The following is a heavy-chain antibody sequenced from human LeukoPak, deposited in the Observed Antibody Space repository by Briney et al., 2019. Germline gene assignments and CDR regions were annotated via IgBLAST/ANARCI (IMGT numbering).Heavy chain of an antibody. CDR3: ARDSRTRRFLEWLPLNY. V-gene: IGHV3-11*01. J-gene: IGHJ4*02. CDR2: ISSSGSTI. Sequence: GGSLRLSCAASGFTFSDYYMSWLRQAPGKGLEWVSYISSSGSTIYYADSVKGRFTISRDNAKNSLYMQMNSLRAEDTAVYYCARDSRTRRFLEWLPLNYWGQGTLVTVSS. CDR1: GFTFSDYY. D-gene: IGHD3-3*01.